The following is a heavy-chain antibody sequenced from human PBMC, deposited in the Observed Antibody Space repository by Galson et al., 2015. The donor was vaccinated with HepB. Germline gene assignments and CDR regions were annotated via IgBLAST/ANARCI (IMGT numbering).Heavy chain of an antibody. D-gene: IGHD7-27*01. V-gene: IGHV4-31*03. Sequence: TLSLTCTVSGGSISSGGYYWSWIRQHPGKGLEWIGYIYYSGSTYYNPSLKSRVAISVDTSKNQFSLKLSSVTAADTAVYYCARFRRLGMPWHFDLWGRGTLVTVSS. J-gene: IGHJ2*01. CDR3: ARFRRLGMPWHFDL. CDR1: GGSISSGGYY. CDR2: IYYSGST.